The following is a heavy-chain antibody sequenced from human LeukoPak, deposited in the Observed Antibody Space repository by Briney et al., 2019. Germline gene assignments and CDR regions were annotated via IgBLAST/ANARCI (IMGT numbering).Heavy chain of an antibody. CDR3: AREAGYGDYDIDY. D-gene: IGHD4-17*01. V-gene: IGHV1-3*01. Sequence: GASVKVSCKASGYTFTSYAMHWVRQAPGQRLEWMGWINAGNGNTKYSQKFQGRVTMTRDTSTSTVYMELSSLRSEDTAVYYCAREAGYGDYDIDYWGQGTLVTVSS. J-gene: IGHJ4*02. CDR2: INAGNGNT. CDR1: GYTFTSYA.